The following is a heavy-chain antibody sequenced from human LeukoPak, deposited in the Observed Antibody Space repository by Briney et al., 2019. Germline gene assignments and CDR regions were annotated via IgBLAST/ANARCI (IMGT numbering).Heavy chain of an antibody. J-gene: IGHJ1*01. CDR2: ISYDGSNK. D-gene: IGHD2-15*01. CDR1: GFTFSSYA. Sequence: GGSLRLSCAASGFTFSSYAMHWVRQAPGKGLEWVAVISYDGSNKYYADSVKGRFTISRDNSKNTLYLQMNSLRAEDTAVYYCARDPRSHGYCSGGSCYSPAEYFQHWGQGTLVTVSS. V-gene: IGHV3-30-3*01. CDR3: ARDPRSHGYCSGGSCYSPAEYFQH.